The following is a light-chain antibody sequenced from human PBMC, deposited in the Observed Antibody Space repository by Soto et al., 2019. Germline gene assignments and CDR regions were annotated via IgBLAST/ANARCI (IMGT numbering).Light chain of an antibody. V-gene: IGLV2-23*01. J-gene: IGLJ3*02. Sequence: QSALTQPASVSGSPGQSITISCTGTSSDVGGYDLVSWYQQHPGKAPKLIIYDGSKRPSGISNRFSGSKSGNTASLIISGLQGDDEGDYYCCAYVSSNTLLLGGGTKLTVL. CDR2: DGS. CDR1: SSDVGGYDL. CDR3: CAYVSSNTLL.